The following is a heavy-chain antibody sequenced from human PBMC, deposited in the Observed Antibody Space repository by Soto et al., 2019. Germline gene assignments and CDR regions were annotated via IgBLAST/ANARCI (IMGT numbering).Heavy chain of an antibody. CDR2: IDPSDSYT. Sequence: GESLKISCKGSGYSFTSYWISWVRQMPGKGLEWMGRIDPSDSYTNYSPSFQGHVTISADKSISTAYLQWSSLKASDTAMYYCARQDILTGPALYCYYYGMDVWGQGTTVTV. D-gene: IGHD3-9*01. J-gene: IGHJ6*02. CDR1: GYSFTSYW. CDR3: ARQDILTGPALYCYYYGMDV. V-gene: IGHV5-10-1*01.